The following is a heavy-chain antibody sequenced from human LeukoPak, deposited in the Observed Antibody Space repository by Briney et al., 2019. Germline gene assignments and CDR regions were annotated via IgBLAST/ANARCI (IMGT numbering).Heavy chain of an antibody. CDR2: IYTSGST. Sequence: PETLSLTCTVSGGSISSYYWSWIRQPAGKGLEWIGRIYTSGSTNYNPSLKSRVTMSVDTSKNQFSLKLSSVTAADTAVYYCARGRYDYVWGSYRHNWFDPWGQGTLVTVSS. V-gene: IGHV4-4*07. J-gene: IGHJ5*02. CDR3: ARGRYDYVWGSYRHNWFDP. D-gene: IGHD3-16*02. CDR1: GGSISSYY.